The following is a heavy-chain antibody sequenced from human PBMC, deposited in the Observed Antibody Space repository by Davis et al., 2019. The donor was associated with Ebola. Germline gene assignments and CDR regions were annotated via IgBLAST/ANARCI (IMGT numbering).Heavy chain of an antibody. CDR3: ARDRDSTSPPYYYYYMDV. Sequence: MPSETLSLTCTVSGVSISSYYWSWIRQPPGKGLEWIGYIFYTGSTNYNPSLKSRVTISVDTSKNQFSLKLSSVTAADTVVYYCARDRDSTSPPYYYYYMDVWGKGTTVTVSS. CDR2: IFYTGST. V-gene: IGHV4-59*01. D-gene: IGHD6-6*01. CDR1: GVSISSYY. J-gene: IGHJ6*03.